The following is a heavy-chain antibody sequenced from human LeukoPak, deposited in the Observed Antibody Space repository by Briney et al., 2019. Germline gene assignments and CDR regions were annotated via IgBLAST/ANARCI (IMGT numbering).Heavy chain of an antibody. V-gene: IGHV4-59*08. D-gene: IGHD1-26*01. J-gene: IGHJ4*02. Sequence: SETLSLTCTVSGGXISSYFWTWVRQPPGKGLEWIGYIYYGGVTNYNPPLKSRVTISVDTSKNQFSLKLTSMTAADTAVYYCARQRQAGEFDYWGQGTLVTVSS. CDR2: IYYGGVT. CDR1: GGXISSYF. CDR3: ARQRQAGEFDY.